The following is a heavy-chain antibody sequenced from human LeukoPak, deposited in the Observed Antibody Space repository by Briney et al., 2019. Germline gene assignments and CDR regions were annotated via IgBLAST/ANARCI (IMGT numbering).Heavy chain of an antibody. CDR2: SGDNT. CDR3: ARDWGSSGWYNWFDP. CDR1: GFTFSTYA. J-gene: IGHJ5*02. D-gene: IGHD6-19*01. Sequence: GGSLRLSCAASGFTFSTYAMSWVRQAPGRGLEWVSVSGDNTYYADSVKGRFTISRDNSKNTLYLQMNSLRVEDTAVYYCARDWGSSGWYNWFDPWGQGTLVTVSS. V-gene: IGHV3-23*01.